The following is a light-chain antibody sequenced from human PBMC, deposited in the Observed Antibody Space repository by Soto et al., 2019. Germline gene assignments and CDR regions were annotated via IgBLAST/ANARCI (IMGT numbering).Light chain of an antibody. CDR1: QNVGNY. V-gene: IGKV3-11*01. Sequence: EIVLTQSPATLSLSPGERATLSCRASQNVGNYVAWYQQKPGQAPRLLIFDASNRATGIPVRFSGSGSGTDFTLTISSLETEDFEVYYCQQRNNWLLTFGGGTKVEIK. CDR2: DAS. CDR3: QQRNNWLLT. J-gene: IGKJ4*01.